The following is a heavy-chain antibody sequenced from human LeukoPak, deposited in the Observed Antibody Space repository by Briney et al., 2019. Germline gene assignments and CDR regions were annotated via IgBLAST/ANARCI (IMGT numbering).Heavy chain of an antibody. V-gene: IGHV3-48*03. J-gene: IGHJ5*02. D-gene: IGHD1-26*01. CDR3: ARDESGWELLFDP. CDR1: GFTFSSYE. Sequence: PGGSLRLSCAASGFTFSSYEMNWVRQAPGKGLEWVSYISSSGSTIYYADSMKGRFTISRDNAKNSLYLQMNSLRAEDTAVYYCARDESGWELLFDPWGQGTLVTVSS. CDR2: ISSSGSTI.